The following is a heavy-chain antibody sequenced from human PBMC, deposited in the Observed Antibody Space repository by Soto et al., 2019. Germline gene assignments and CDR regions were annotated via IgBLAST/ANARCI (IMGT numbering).Heavy chain of an antibody. D-gene: IGHD1-7*01. CDR2: INPSDGST. V-gene: IGHV1-46*01. Sequence: ASVKVSCKASGYTFTSYGISWVRQAPGQGLEWMGRINPSDGSTSYAQKFQGRVTMTRDTSTSTVYMELSSLRSEDTAVYYCARAAVITGTNIHLEVSDYWGQGTLVTVSS. CDR3: ARAAVITGTNIHLEVSDY. J-gene: IGHJ4*02. CDR1: GYTFTSYG.